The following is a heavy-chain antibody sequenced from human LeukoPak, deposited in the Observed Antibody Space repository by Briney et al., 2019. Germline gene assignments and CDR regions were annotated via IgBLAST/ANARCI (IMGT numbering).Heavy chain of an antibody. D-gene: IGHD3-22*01. CDR3: AKDRGGNYDSSGYYRATCFDY. Sequence: ASVKVSCKASGYTFTSYAMHWVRQAPGQRLEWMGWINTGNGNTKYSQEFQGRVTITRDTSASTAYMELSSLRSEDTAVYYCAKDRGGNYDSSGYYRATCFDYWGQGTLVTVSS. CDR1: GYTFTSYA. J-gene: IGHJ4*02. V-gene: IGHV1-3*03. CDR2: INTGNGNT.